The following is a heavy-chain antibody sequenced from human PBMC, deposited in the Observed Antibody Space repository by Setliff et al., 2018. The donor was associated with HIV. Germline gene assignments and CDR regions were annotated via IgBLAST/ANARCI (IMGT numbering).Heavy chain of an antibody. CDR1: GFTFRSYW. CDR3: ARDSRHSSVWHSPGGASDI. D-gene: IGHD6-19*01. V-gene: IGHV3-49*04. CDR2: FRSRAIGGTT. Sequence: GGSLRLSCAPSGFTFRSYWMSWVRPTPGKGLEWVVFFRSRAIGGTTDYPASVKGRFTISSDDSKSIAYLQIDSLKIEDKVVYYCARDSRHSSVWHSPGGASDIWGQGTMVTVSS. J-gene: IGHJ3*02.